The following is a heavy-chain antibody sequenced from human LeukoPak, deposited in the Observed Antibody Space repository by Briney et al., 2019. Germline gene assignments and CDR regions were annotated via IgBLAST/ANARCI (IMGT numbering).Heavy chain of an antibody. CDR1: GFTFSSYE. CDR3: ARGPPRPVWRSYRYLDY. J-gene: IGHJ4*02. V-gene: IGHV3-48*03. Sequence: PGGSLRLSCAASGFTFSSYEMNWVRQAPGKGLEWVSYISSNGSTIYYADSVKGRFTISRDNAKNSLYLQMNSLRAEGTAVYYCARGPPRPVWRSYRYLDYWGQGTLVTVSS. CDR2: ISSNGSTI. D-gene: IGHD3-16*02.